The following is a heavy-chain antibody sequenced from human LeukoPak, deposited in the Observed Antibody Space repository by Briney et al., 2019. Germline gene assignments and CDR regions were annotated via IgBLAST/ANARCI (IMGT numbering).Heavy chain of an antibody. CDR2: IGDSGGST. Sequence: GGSLRLSCAASGFTFSSYAMSWVRQAPGEGLEWVSVIGDSGGSTFYADFVKGRFTISRDNSKNTLFLQMNSLRAEDTAVYYCAKVSSSRSGYLDYWGQGTLVTVSS. CDR1: GFTFSSYA. D-gene: IGHD2-2*01. V-gene: IGHV3-23*01. CDR3: AKVSSSRSGYLDY. J-gene: IGHJ4*02.